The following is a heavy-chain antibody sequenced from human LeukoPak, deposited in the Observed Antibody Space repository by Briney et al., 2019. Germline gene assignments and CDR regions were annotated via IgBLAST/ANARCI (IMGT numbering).Heavy chain of an antibody. CDR1: GYTFTSYY. CDR3: ARNLGGVAGPSSGYNWFDP. J-gene: IGHJ5*02. CDR2: INPSGGST. V-gene: IGHV1-46*01. Sequence: ASVKVSCKASGYTFTSYYMHWVRQAPGQGLEWMGIINPSGGSTSYAQKFQGRVTMTRDMSTSTVYMELSSLRSEDTAVYFCARNLGGVAGPSSGYNWFDPWGQGTLVTVSS. D-gene: IGHD3-22*01.